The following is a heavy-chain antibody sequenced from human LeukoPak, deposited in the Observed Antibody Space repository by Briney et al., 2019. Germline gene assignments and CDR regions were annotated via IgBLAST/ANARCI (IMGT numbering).Heavy chain of an antibody. CDR1: GFTFSSYA. J-gene: IGHJ4*02. D-gene: IGHD2-15*01. V-gene: IGHV3-23*01. CDR3: AKDRSIVVVVAAEG. CDR2: ISGSGGST. Sequence: GSLRLSCAASGFTFSSYAMSWVRQAPGKGLERVSAISGSGGSTYYADSVKGRFTISRDNSKNTLYLQMNSLRAEDTAVYYCAKDRSIVVVVAAEGWGQGTLVTVSS.